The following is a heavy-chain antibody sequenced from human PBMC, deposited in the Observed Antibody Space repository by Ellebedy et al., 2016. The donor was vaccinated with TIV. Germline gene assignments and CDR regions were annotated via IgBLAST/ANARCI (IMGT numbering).Heavy chain of an antibody. D-gene: IGHD3-16*02. CDR3: VKGAYPVPTVIAV. CDR2: VRSDGTTK. V-gene: IGHV3-30*02. Sequence: PGGSLRLSCATSGFSVSGMHWVRQAPGQGLEGVAFVRSDGTTKYSMDSVKVRFTISRDISKNTLDLQMNSLRTEDTGVYYCVKGAYPVPTVIAVWGQGTMVIVSS. CDR1: GFSVSG. J-gene: IGHJ3*01.